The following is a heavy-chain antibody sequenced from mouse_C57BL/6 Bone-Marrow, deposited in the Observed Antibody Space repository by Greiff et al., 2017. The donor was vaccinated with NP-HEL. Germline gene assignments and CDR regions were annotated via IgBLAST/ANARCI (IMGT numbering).Heavy chain of an antibody. CDR3: ARSPLWLRRNYYAMYY. CDR1: GYSITSDY. CDR2: ISYSGST. D-gene: IGHD2-2*01. J-gene: IGHJ4*01. V-gene: IGHV3-8*01. Sequence: EVKLMESGPGLAKPSQSLSLTCSVSGYSITSDYWNWIRKFPGNKLEYIGYISYSGSTYYNPSLKSRISITRDTSKNQYYLQLNSVTTEDTATYYCARSPLWLRRNYYAMYYWGQGTSVTVSS.